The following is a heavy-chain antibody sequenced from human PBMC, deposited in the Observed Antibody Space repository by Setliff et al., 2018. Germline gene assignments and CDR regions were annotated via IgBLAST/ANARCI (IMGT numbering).Heavy chain of an antibody. CDR3: ARDPYNWNYGDAFDI. J-gene: IGHJ3*02. CDR2: IYYSGST. CDR1: GGSISSSSYY. V-gene: IGHV4-39*07. Sequence: TLSLTCPVSGGSISSSSYYWGWIRQPPGKGLEWIGSIYYSGSTYYNPSLKSRVTISVDTSKNQFSLKLSSVTAADTAVYYCARDPYNWNYGDAFDIWGQGTMGTV. D-gene: IGHD1-7*01.